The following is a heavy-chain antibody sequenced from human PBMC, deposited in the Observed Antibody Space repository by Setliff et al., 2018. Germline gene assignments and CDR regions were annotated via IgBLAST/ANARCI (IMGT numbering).Heavy chain of an antibody. Sequence: ASVKVSCKASGYTFTNYGISWVRQAPGQGLEWMGWISVYNGDTNYAQKFQGRVTLTTDTSTSTAYMELRSLTSDDSAFYYCARAPSVELVTIRTNSWFTYWGQGTLVTVSS. CDR2: ISVYNGDT. D-gene: IGHD5-18*01. V-gene: IGHV1-18*01. J-gene: IGHJ4*02. CDR3: ARAPSVELVTIRTNSWFTY. CDR1: GYTFTNYG.